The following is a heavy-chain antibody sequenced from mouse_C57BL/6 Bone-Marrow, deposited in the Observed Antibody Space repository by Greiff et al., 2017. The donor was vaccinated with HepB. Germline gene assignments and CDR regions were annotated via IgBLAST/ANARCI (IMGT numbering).Heavy chain of an antibody. CDR3: VRPSLTGNAMDY. V-gene: IGHV10-1*01. Sequence: DVKLVESGGGLVQPKGSLKLSCAASGFSFNTYAMNWVRQAPGKGLEWVARIRSKSNNYATYYADSVKDRFTISRDDSESMLYLQMNNLKTEDTAMYYCVRPSLTGNAMDYWGQGTSVTVSS. J-gene: IGHJ4*01. CDR1: GFSFNTYA. D-gene: IGHD4-1*01. CDR2: IRSKSNNYAT.